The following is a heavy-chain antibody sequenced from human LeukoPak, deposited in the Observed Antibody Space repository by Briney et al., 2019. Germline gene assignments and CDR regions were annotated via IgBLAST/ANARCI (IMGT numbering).Heavy chain of an antibody. D-gene: IGHD5-24*01. Sequence: QAGGSLRLSCAASGFTFSSYEMNWVRQAPGKGLEWVSYISRSGSVVYYADSVKGRFIISRDNAKNSLYLQMNSQRAEDTAVYYCARGMATISGGNYWGQGTLVTVSS. J-gene: IGHJ4*02. V-gene: IGHV3-48*03. CDR2: ISRSGSVV. CDR3: ARGMATISGGNY. CDR1: GFTFSSYE.